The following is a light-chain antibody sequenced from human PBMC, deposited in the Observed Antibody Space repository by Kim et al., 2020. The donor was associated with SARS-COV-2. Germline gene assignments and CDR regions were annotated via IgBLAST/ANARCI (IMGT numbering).Light chain of an antibody. CDR3: QQYSSYSRT. V-gene: IGKV1-5*01. J-gene: IGKJ2*01. Sequence: DIQLTQSPSTLSASVGDRVTITCRASQSISGWVAWYQQKPGKAPKLLIYDASRLESGVPSRFSGSGYGTEFTLTINSLQPDDFATYHCQQYSSYSRTFGQGTKLEI. CDR1: QSISGW. CDR2: DAS.